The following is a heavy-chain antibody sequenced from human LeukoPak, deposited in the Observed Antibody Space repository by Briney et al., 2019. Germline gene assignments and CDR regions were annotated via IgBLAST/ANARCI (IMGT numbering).Heavy chain of an antibody. J-gene: IGHJ3*02. D-gene: IGHD2-2*01. CDR2: INPNSGGT. CDR1: VYTFTGYY. Sequence: ASVKVSCKASVYTFTGYYMHWVRQAPGQGLEWMGWINPNSGGTNYAQKFQGRVTMTRDTSISTAYMELSRLRSDDTAVYYCARDIVVAPAATDAFDIWVQGTMVTVSS. V-gene: IGHV1-2*02. CDR3: ARDIVVAPAATDAFDI.